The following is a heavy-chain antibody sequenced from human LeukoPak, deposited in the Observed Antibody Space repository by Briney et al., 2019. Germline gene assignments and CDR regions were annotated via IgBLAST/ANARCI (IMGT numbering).Heavy chain of an antibody. CDR3: ARGRFGVSGYDSPFDY. CDR1: GFTFSSYA. D-gene: IGHD5-12*01. V-gene: IGHV3-21*01. CDR2: ITSSSSYI. J-gene: IGHJ4*02. Sequence: GGSLRLSCAASGFTFSSYAMSWVRQAPGKGLEWVSSITSSSSYIYYADSVKGRFTISRDNAKNSLYLQMNSLRAEDTAVYYCARGRFGVSGYDSPFDYWGRGTLVTVSS.